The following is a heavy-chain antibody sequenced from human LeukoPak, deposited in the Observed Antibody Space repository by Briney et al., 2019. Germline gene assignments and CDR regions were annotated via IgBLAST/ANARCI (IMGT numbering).Heavy chain of an antibody. CDR1: GYTFTSYD. D-gene: IGHD1-1*01. V-gene: IGHV1-8*01. CDR3: ARKAGKYNWFDP. CDR2: MNPNSGNT. Sequence: ASVKVSCKASGYTFTSYDINWVRQATGQGLEWMGWMNPNSGNTGYAQKFRGRVTMTRNTSISTAYMELSSLRSEDTAVYYCARKAGKYNWFDPWGQGTLVTVSS. J-gene: IGHJ5*02.